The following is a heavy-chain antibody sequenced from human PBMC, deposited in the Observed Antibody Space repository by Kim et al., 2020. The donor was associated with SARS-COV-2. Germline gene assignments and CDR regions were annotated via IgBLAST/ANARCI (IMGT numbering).Heavy chain of an antibody. CDR1: GYTFSSYA. CDR2: VSAAGLRT. J-gene: IGHJ4*01. V-gene: IGHV3-23*01. Sequence: GGSLRLSCAASGYTFSSYAMTWVRQAPGKGLEWVAAVSAAGLRTYYADSLKGRFTISRDNSKNTVNLQMNSLRPEDSAVYYCAKGRSGARQERYSDYCG. D-gene: IGHD3-3*01. CDR3: AKGRSGARQERYSDY.